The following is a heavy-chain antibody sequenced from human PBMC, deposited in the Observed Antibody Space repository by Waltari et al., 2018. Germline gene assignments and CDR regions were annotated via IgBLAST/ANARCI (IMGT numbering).Heavy chain of an antibody. D-gene: IGHD1-7*01. CDR2: IVLGRGNT. CDR1: GFTFSTSA. J-gene: IGHJ4*02. Sequence: QMQLVQSGPEVKKPGTSVKVSCKASGFTFSTSAVQWVRQARGQRLEWIGWIVLGRGNTNHAQKFQERVTITRDRSTSTAYMELSSLRSEDTAVYFCAALDITRNYLFLDHWGQGTLVTVSS. V-gene: IGHV1-58*01. CDR3: AALDITRNYLFLDH.